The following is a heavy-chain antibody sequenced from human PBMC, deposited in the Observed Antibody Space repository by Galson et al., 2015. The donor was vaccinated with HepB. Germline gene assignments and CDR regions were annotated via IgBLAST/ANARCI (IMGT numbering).Heavy chain of an antibody. Sequence: SLRLSCAASGFTFSSYGMHWVRQAPGKGLEWVAVISYDGSNKYYADSVKGRFTISRDNSKNTLYLQMNSLRAEDAAVYYCAKALVLSVVSMYYGMDVWGQGTTVTVSS. CDR3: AKALVLSVVSMYYGMDV. CDR2: ISYDGSNK. CDR1: GFTFSSYG. D-gene: IGHD6-6*01. J-gene: IGHJ6*02. V-gene: IGHV3-30*18.